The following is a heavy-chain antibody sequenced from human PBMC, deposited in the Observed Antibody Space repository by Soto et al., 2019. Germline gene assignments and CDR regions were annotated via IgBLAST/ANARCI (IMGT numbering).Heavy chain of an antibody. D-gene: IGHD5-12*01. CDR2: IYYSGST. Sequence: SEPLSLTCTVSGGSVSSGSYYWSWIRQPPGKGLEWIGYIYYSGSTNYNPSLKSRVTISVDTSKNQFSLKLSSVTAADTAVYYCARAGEWEVATIDTTSNWFDPWGQGTLVTVSS. CDR1: GGSVSSGSYY. V-gene: IGHV4-61*01. J-gene: IGHJ5*02. CDR3: ARAGEWEVATIDTTSNWFDP.